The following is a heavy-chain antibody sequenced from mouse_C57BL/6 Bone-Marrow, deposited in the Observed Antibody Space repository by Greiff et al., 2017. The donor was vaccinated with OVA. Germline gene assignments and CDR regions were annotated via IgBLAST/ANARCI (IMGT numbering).Heavy chain of an antibody. CDR1: GYTFTDYN. J-gene: IGHJ2*01. CDR2: INPNNGGT. V-gene: IGHV1-22*01. Sequence: VQLQQSGPELVKPGASVKMSCKASGYTFTDYNMHWVKQSHGKSLEWIGYINPNNGGTSYNQKFKGKATLTVNKSSSTAYMELRSLTSEDSAVYYCARGGITTVVPDYWGQGTTLTVSS. D-gene: IGHD1-1*01. CDR3: ARGGITTVVPDY.